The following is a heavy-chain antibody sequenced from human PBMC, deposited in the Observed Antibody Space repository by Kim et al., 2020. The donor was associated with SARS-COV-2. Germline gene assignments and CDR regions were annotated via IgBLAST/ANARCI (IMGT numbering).Heavy chain of an antibody. J-gene: IGHJ4*02. CDR3: ARAATGSFDS. D-gene: IGHD6-13*01. CDR2: T. Sequence: TNYNPSLKKRVTIPVDTSKNQFSLKLSSVTAADTAVYYCARAATGSFDSWGQGTLVTVSS. V-gene: IGHV4-59*01.